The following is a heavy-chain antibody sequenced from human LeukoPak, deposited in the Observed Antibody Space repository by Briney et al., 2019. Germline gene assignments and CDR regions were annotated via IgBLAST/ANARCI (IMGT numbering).Heavy chain of an antibody. CDR2: IRFDGTTE. CDR3: ARGAAVALEL. CDR1: GFTLTDYN. J-gene: IGHJ4*02. Sequence: GGSLGLSCGASGFTLTDYNMHWVRQAPGKGLEYVAFIRFDGTTEYYTDSVKGRFTMSRHKSKNTLYLQMNSLRGEDTAVYYCARGAAVALELWGQGTLVTVSS. D-gene: IGHD6-19*01. V-gene: IGHV3-30*02.